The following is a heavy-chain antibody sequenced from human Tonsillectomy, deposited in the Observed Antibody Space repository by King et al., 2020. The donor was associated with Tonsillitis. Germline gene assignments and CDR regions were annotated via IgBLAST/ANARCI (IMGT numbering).Heavy chain of an antibody. CDR1: GNTFTSYY. Sequence: VQLVESGAEVKEPGASVKVSCASFGNTFTSYYIHWVRQAPGQGLEWMGIINPTDGSTYYTQKFQGRVTMTSDTSTSTVYMDLSSLRFEDTAVYYCQLAWLDSDSADYWGQGTLVTVSS. J-gene: IGHJ4*02. D-gene: IGHD6-19*01. V-gene: IGHV1-46*01. CDR3: QLAWLDSDSADY. CDR2: INPTDGST.